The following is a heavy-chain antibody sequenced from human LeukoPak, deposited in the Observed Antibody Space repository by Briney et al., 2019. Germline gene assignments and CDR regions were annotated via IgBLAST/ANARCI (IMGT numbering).Heavy chain of an antibody. D-gene: IGHD3-9*01. Sequence: PGRSLRPSCAASGFTFSSYAMHWVRQAPGKGLEWVSGISWNSGSIGYADSVKGRFTISRDNAKNSLYLQMNSLRAEDTALYYCAKASIYDILTGYYVYWGQGTLVTVSS. V-gene: IGHV3-9*01. CDR2: ISWNSGSI. CDR3: AKASIYDILTGYYVY. J-gene: IGHJ4*02. CDR1: GFTFSSYA.